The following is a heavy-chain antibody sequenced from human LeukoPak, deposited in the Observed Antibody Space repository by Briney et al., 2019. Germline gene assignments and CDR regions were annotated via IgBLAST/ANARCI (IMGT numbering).Heavy chain of an antibody. D-gene: IGHD3-22*01. CDR3: ARVKGLTYYYDSSGYYHFDY. CDR2: IYSTGSA. V-gene: IGHV4-4*07. CDR1: GGSISSYY. J-gene: IGHJ4*02. Sequence: SQTLSLTCTVSGGSISSYYWSWIRQPAGKGLEWIGRIYSTGSANYNPSLKSRVTMSVDTSENQFSLKLSSVTAADTAVYYCARVKGLTYYYDSSGYYHFDYWGQGTLVTVSS.